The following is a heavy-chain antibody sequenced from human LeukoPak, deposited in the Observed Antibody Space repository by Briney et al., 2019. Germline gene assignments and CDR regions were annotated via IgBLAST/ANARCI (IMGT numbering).Heavy chain of an antibody. CDR1: GFTFSNYW. CDR3: ARETGNQFGP. V-gene: IGHV3-74*01. Sequence: GGSLRLSCAASGFTFSNYWMHWVRQAPGKGLVWVSRINRDGSSTSFADSVRGRFTMSRDNAKNTLYLQMNSLRDEDTAVYYCARETGNQFGPWGQRTLVTVSS. J-gene: IGHJ5*02. CDR2: INRDGSST.